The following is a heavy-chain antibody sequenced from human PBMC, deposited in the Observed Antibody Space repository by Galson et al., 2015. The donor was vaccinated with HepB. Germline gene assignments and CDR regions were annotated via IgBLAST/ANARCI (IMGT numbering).Heavy chain of an antibody. CDR1: GFTFSSHW. CDR2: IKQDGSEK. Sequence: SLRLSCAASGFTFSSHWMSWVRQAPGKGLEWVANIKQDGSEKHYVDSVKGRFTISRDNAKNSVYLQMNSLRAEDTAVYYCARGGHRRQGYWGQGTLVIVSS. V-gene: IGHV3-7*03. CDR3: ARGGHRRQGY. J-gene: IGHJ4*02.